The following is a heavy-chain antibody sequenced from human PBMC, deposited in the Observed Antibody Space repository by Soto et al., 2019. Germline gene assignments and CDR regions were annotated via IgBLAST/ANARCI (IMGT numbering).Heavy chain of an antibody. D-gene: IGHD2-15*01. Sequence: EEQLLESGGGLVQPGGSLRISCVASGFTFSSSPMNWVRQAQGKGLDWVSTFGTSENNTYYADSVRGRFTISRDNSKNTLYLQMNSLRVDDTAVYYCAKARRLLKRGGAFDIWGQGTMVTVSS. J-gene: IGHJ3*02. V-gene: IGHV3-23*01. CDR2: FGTSENNT. CDR1: GFTFSSSP. CDR3: AKARRLLKRGGAFDI.